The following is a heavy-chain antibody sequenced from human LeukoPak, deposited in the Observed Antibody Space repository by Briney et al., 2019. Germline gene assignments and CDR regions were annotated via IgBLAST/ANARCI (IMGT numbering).Heavy chain of an antibody. Sequence: SETLSLTCTVSGGSISSYYWSWIRQPPGKGLEWIGYIYYSGSTNYNPSLKGRVTISVDTSKNQFSLKLSSVTAADTAVYYCARTTEGGYTYDYFYYYYMDVWGKGTTVTISS. V-gene: IGHV4-59*01. CDR2: IYYSGST. CDR1: GGSISSYY. D-gene: IGHD5-18*01. CDR3: ARTTEGGYTYDYFYYYYMDV. J-gene: IGHJ6*03.